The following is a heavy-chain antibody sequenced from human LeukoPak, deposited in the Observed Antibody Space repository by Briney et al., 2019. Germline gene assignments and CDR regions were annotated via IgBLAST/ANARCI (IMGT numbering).Heavy chain of an antibody. Sequence: SETLSLTCAVYGGSFSGYYWSWIRQPPGKGLEWIGEINHSGSTNYNPSLKSRVTISVDTSKNQFSLKLSSVTAADTAVYYCVRIPLILNYYGSGSYYNGRYYYYYYGMDVWGQGTTVTVSS. CDR2: INHSGST. CDR3: VRIPLILNYYGSGSYYNGRYYYYYYGMDV. D-gene: IGHD3-10*01. CDR1: GGSFSGYY. J-gene: IGHJ6*02. V-gene: IGHV4-34*01.